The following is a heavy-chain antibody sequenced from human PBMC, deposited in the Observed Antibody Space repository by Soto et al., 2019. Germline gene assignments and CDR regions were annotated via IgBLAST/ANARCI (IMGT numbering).Heavy chain of an antibody. D-gene: IGHD4-17*01. J-gene: IGHJ6*02. CDR3: ASRSGDYVSDYYYGMDV. Sequence: PGESLKISCKGSGFSFSSYWIGWVRQMPGKGLEWMGIIYPSDSDTRYSPSFQGQVTISADKSINTAYLQWSSLTASDTAMYYCASRSGDYVSDYYYGMDVWGQGTTVTVSS. CDR1: GFSFSSYW. CDR2: IYPSDSDT. V-gene: IGHV5-51*01.